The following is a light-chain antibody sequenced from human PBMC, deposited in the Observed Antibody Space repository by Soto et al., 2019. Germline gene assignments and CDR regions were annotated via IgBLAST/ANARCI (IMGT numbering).Light chain of an antibody. V-gene: IGKV3-15*01. CDR2: GAS. CDR3: QQYNNWPPTWT. J-gene: IGKJ1*01. CDR1: QSVSSN. Sequence: EIVMTQSPATLSVSPGERATLSCRASQSVSSNLAWYQQKPGQAPRLLIYGASTRATGIPARFSGSGSGTEFTLNISSLQSEDFAVYYCQQYNNWPPTWTFGQGTKVEIK.